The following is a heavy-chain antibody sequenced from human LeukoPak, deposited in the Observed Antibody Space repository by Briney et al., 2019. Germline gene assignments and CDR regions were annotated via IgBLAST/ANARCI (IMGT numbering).Heavy chain of an antibody. Sequence: PSQTLSLTCTVSGGSTSSGGYYWSWIRQPAGKGLEWIGRIYTSGSTNYNPSLKSRVTISVDTSKNQVSLDLSSVTAADTALYYCARGGIVGSRTNWFDPWGQGTLVTVSS. J-gene: IGHJ5*02. CDR2: IYTSGST. V-gene: IGHV4-61*02. CDR1: GGSTSSGGYY. CDR3: ARGGIVGSRTNWFDP. D-gene: IGHD1-26*01.